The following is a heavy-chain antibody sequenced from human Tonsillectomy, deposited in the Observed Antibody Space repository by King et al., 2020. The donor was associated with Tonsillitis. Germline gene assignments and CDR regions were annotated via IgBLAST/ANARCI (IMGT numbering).Heavy chain of an antibody. CDR2: ISWNSGYV. CDR1: GFTFYDYA. J-gene: IGHJ4*02. Sequence: LVESGGGLVQPGRSLRLSCAASGFTFYDYAMHWVRQAPGKGLEWVSGISWNSGYVAYAGSVKGRFTISRDNAKNSLYLQMDSLRAEDTALYYCGKGPRSSLYSSSGGDYWGQGTLVTVSS. CDR3: GKGPRSSLYSSSGGDY. D-gene: IGHD2-2*01. V-gene: IGHV3-9*01.